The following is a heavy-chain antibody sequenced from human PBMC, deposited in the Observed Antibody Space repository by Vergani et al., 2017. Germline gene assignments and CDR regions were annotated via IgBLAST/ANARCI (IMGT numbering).Heavy chain of an antibody. CDR1: GDSMNNYY. D-gene: IGHD3-10*01. CDR3: ARDSWTSELMGVYWFDT. J-gene: IGHJ5*02. CDR2: IYLGGTT. V-gene: IGHV4-59*01. Sequence: QVHLQEAGPGLVKPAETLSLTCTVSGDSMNNYYWNWIRQTPGKGLEWIGYIYLGGTTTYNPSLESRVSLSADTSKNQFSLQLTSVTAADTAVYYCARDSWTSELMGVYWFDTWGQGTLVSVSS.